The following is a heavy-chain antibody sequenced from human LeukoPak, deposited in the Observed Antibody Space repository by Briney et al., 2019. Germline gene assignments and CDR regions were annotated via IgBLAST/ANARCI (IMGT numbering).Heavy chain of an antibody. CDR1: GYTFTGYY. V-gene: IGHV1-2*02. J-gene: IGHJ6*03. Sequence: ASVKVSCKASGYTFTGYYMHWVRQAPGQGLEWMGWINPNSGGTNYAQKFQGRVTMTTDTSTSTAYMELRSLRSDDTAVYYCARVSSVWQLVSPYDYYYYMDVWGKGTTVTVSS. CDR2: INPNSGGT. CDR3: ARVSSVWQLVSPYDYYYYMDV. D-gene: IGHD6-6*01.